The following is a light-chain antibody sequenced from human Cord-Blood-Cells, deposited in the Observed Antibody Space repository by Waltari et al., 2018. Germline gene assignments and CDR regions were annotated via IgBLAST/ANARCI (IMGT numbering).Light chain of an antibody. CDR1: SSDIWSYNL. Sequence: QSALTQPASVSGSPGQSITLSCTGTSSDIWSYNLVSWYQQHPGKAPKLMIYEGSKRPSGVSNRFSGSKSGNTASLTISGLQAEDEADYYCCSYAGSNYVFGTGTKVTVL. V-gene: IGLV2-23*01. CDR3: CSYAGSNYV. CDR2: EGS. J-gene: IGLJ1*01.